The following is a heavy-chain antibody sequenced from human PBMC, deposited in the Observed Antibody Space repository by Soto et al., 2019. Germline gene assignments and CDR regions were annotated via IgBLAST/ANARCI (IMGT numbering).Heavy chain of an antibody. D-gene: IGHD6-19*01. V-gene: IGHV3-48*02. CDR3: ARVRGMYSSGWYDAFDI. CDR2: ISSSSSTI. Sequence: GGSLRLSCAASGFTFSSYSMNWVRQAPGKGLEWVSYISSSSSTIYYADSVKGRFTISRDNAKNSLYLQMNSLRDEDTAVYYCARVRGMYSSGWYDAFDIWGQGTMVTVSS. J-gene: IGHJ3*02. CDR1: GFTFSSYS.